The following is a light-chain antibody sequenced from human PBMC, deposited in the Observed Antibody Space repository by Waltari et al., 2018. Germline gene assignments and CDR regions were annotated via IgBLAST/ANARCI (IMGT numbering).Light chain of an antibody. J-gene: IGLJ1*01. CDR3: CSFAGSSTS. CDR2: EVS. Sequence: QSALPQPASVSGSPGQSITISCSNTSTELGTYTLVSWYQQRPGKAPKLVIYEVSERPAGVSNRFSGSKSGDTASLTISGRQAEDEADYYCCSFAGSSTSFGTGTTVTVL. CDR1: STELGTYTL. V-gene: IGLV2-23*02.